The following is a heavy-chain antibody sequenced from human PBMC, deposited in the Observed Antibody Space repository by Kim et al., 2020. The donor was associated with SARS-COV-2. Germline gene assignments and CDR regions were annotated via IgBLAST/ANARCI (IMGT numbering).Heavy chain of an antibody. Sequence: SETLSLTCTVSGDSISNYYWSWIRQPPGRGLEWIGYLYYTGSTYYNPSLESRVTISVDTAKNQFSLRMTSVTAADTAVYYCARKGRYDPPDHWGQGTLVTVSS. CDR2: LYYTGST. V-gene: IGHV4-59*13. CDR3: ARKGRYDPPDH. CDR1: GDSISNYY. D-gene: IGHD3-9*01. J-gene: IGHJ4*02.